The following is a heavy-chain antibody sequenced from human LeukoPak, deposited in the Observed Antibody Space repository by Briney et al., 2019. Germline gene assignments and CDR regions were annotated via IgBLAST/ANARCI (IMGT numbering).Heavy chain of an antibody. D-gene: IGHD5-18*01. CDR3: AKGSSGYSYGDY. J-gene: IGHJ4*02. CDR2: ISYDGSNK. Sequence: GGSLRLSCAASGFTFSSYGMHWVRQAPGKGLEWVAVISYDGSNKYYADSVKGRFTISRDNSKNTLYLQMNSLRAEDTAIYYCAKGSSGYSYGDYWGQGTLVTVSS. V-gene: IGHV3-30*18. CDR1: GFTFSSYG.